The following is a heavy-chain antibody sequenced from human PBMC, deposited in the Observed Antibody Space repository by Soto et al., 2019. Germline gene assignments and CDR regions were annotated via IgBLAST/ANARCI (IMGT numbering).Heavy chain of an antibody. CDR3: ASSSGYSSGWYYFDY. V-gene: IGHV1-18*01. CDR1: GYTFTSYG. Sequence: SVKVSCKASGYTFTSYGISWVRQAPGQGLEWMGWISAYNGNTNYAQKLQGRVTMTTDTSTSTAYMELRSLRSDDTAVYYCASSSGYSSGWYYFDYWGQGTLVTVSS. J-gene: IGHJ4*02. D-gene: IGHD6-19*01. CDR2: ISAYNGNT.